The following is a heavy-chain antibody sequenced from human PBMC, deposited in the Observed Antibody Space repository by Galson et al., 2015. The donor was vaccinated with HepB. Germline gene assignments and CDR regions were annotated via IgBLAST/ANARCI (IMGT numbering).Heavy chain of an antibody. V-gene: IGHV3-30*09. J-gene: IGHJ4*02. CDR2: ISSDGNRK. Sequence: SLRLSCAVSRFTFSTYVIHWVRQALGKGLDWVAVISSDGNRKFYADSVKGRFAISRDDSQNTVYLHMNSLRPEDTALYYCATAEDFWGDVRDFWGQGTLVTVSS. CDR1: RFTFSTYV. CDR3: ATAEDFWGDVRDF. D-gene: IGHD3-3*01.